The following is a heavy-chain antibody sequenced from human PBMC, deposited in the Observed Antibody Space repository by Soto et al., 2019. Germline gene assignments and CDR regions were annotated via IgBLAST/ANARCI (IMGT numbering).Heavy chain of an antibody. CDR1: GGSIGSSSYY. D-gene: IGHD4-17*01. Sequence: TLSLTCTVSGGSIGSSSYYWGWIRQPPGKGMEWIGYIYYSGSTYYNPSLQSRVTISVDTSKNQFSLKLSSVTAADTVVYYCARPYGDYEFDYWGQGSLVTASS. CDR3: ARPYGDYEFDY. J-gene: IGHJ4*02. V-gene: IGHV4-39*07. CDR2: IYYSGST.